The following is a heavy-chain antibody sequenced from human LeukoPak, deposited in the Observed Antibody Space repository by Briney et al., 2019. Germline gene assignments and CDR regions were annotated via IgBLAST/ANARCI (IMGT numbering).Heavy chain of an antibody. CDR2: LYSSGST. Sequence: SETLSLTCTVSGGSISSRSHYWGWIRQPPGKGLEWIGSLYSSGSTYYNPALKSRVTIFVATSKNQFSLKLSSVTAADSAVYYCATTVTARYYFDYWGQGALVTVSS. D-gene: IGHD4-17*01. CDR1: GGSISSRSHY. J-gene: IGHJ4*02. CDR3: ATTVTARYYFDY. V-gene: IGHV4-39*01.